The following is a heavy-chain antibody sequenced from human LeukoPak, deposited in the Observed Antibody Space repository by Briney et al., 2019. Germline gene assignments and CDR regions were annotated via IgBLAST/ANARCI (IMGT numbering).Heavy chain of an antibody. CDR2: ISGDGATT. D-gene: IGHD6-13*01. V-gene: IGHV3-23*01. CDR1: GFTFSTYS. Sequence: PGGSLRLSCAASGFTFSTYSMNWVRQAPGKGLEWVSIISGDGATTDYADSVKGRFTISRDNPRNTLYLQMNSLRVEDTAVYYCAKKNLAAAGPNYFDYWGQGTLVTVSS. CDR3: AKKNLAAAGPNYFDY. J-gene: IGHJ4*02.